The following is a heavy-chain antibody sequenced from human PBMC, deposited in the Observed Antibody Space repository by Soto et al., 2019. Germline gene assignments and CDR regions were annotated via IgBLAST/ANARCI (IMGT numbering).Heavy chain of an antibody. CDR2: IYWDDDK. CDR3: AHTYYASGAYFDY. CDR1: GFSLSTSSGVG. J-gene: IGHJ4*02. V-gene: IGHV2-5*02. D-gene: IGHD3-10*01. Sequence: QITLKESGPTLVKPTQTLTLTCTFSGFSLSTSSGVGVGWIRQPPGKALEWLAFIYWDDDKRYSPSLKSRLTITKDTSKNQVVLTMSNVDPVDTATYYCAHTYYASGAYFDYWGQGTLVTVSS.